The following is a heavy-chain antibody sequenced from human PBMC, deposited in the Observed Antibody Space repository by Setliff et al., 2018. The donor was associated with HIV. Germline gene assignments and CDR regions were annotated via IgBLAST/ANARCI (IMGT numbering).Heavy chain of an antibody. CDR1: GGSISSSNYC. V-gene: IGHV4-39*07. CDR3: AGSWSGYPLSFGY. CDR2: IYYSGST. J-gene: IGHJ4*02. Sequence: SSETLSLTCTVSGGSISSSNYCWGWIRQPPGKGLEWIGTIYYSGSTYYNPSLKSRVTISVDTSKNQFSLKLSSVTAADTAVYYCAGSWSGYPLSFGYWGQGTLVTVSS. D-gene: IGHD3-3*01.